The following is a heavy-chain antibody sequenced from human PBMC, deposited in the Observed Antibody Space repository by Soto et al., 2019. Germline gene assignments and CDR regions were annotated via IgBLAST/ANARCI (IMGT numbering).Heavy chain of an antibody. Sequence: SETLSLTCTVSGGFINSSSYYWGWIRQPPGKELEWIGSIYYSGSTYYNPSLKSRVTISVDTSKNQFSLKLSSVTAADTAVYYCARSGGVSGSLFYYHYRMAVCGQGTTVTVSS. D-gene: IGHD3-10*01. CDR1: GGFINSSSYY. CDR3: ARSGGVSGSLFYYHYRMAV. V-gene: IGHV4-39*01. J-gene: IGHJ6*02. CDR2: IYYSGST.